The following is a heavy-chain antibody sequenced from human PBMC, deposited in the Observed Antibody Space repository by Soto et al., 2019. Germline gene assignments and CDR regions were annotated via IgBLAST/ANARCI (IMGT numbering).Heavy chain of an antibody. J-gene: IGHJ6*02. CDR1: GFSLTTGKMG. D-gene: IGHD4-17*01. CDR3: ARMNVDSYQFYYAMDV. Sequence: PTLVNPTETLTLTCTVSGFSLTTGKMGVSWIRQPPGKALEWLAHIFSDNERSYSTSLQGRLTISKDTSGSQVVLSMTNVDPVDTATYYCARMNVDSYQFYYAMDVWGQGTTVTVYS. CDR2: IFSDNER. V-gene: IGHV2-26*01.